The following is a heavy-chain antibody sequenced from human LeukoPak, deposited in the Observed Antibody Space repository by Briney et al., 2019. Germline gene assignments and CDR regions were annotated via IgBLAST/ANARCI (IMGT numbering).Heavy chain of an antibody. CDR1: GFTFSNAW. J-gene: IGHJ5*02. V-gene: IGHV3-23*01. CDR3: AKANYDFWSGYLNWFDP. Sequence: GGSLRLSCAASGFTFSNAWMSWVRQAPGKGLEWVSAISGSGGSTYYADSVKGRVTISRDNSKNTLDLQMNSLRADDTAVYYYAKANYDFWSGYLNWFDPWGQGTLVTVSS. CDR2: ISGSGGST. D-gene: IGHD3-3*01.